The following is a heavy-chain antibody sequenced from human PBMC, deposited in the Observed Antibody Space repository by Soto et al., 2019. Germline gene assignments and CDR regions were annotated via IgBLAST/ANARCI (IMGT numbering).Heavy chain of an antibody. CDR1: GFTFSYYA. J-gene: IGHJ4*02. CDR2: ISYDGSDK. V-gene: IGHV3-30*18. CDR3: AKGLGELSPESFDY. Sequence: QVQLVESGGGVVQPGRSLRLSCAASGFTFSYYAMHWVRQAPGKGLEWVAVISYDGSDKYYADSVKGRFTISRDKSKNTLNLQMNSLRADDTAVYYCAKGLGELSPESFDYWGQGTLITVSS. D-gene: IGHD3-16*02.